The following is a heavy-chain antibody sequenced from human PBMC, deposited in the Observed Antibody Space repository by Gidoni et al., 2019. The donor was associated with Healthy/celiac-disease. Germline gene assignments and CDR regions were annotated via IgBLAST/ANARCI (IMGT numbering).Heavy chain of an antibody. CDR2: INPNSGGT. J-gene: IGHJ6*02. CDR1: GDTFTGYY. CDR3: ARADIAAAYGMDV. D-gene: IGHD6-13*01. V-gene: IGHV1-2*02. Sequence: QVQLVQSGAEVKKPGASVQVSCKASGDTFTGYYMHWVRQAPGQGLEWMGWINPNSGGTNYEQKFQGRVTMTRDTSISTAYMELSRLRSDDTAVYYCARADIAAAYGMDVWGQGTTVTVSS.